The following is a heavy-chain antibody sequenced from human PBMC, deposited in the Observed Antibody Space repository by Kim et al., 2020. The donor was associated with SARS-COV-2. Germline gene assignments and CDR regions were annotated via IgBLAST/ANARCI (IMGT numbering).Heavy chain of an antibody. V-gene: IGHV3-9*01. CDR1: GFNFGDYG. J-gene: IGHJ6*02. CDR2: ISWNNAAI. CDR3: AKDIGLRLATIDYYGLDV. D-gene: IGHD5-12*01. Sequence: GGSLRLSCTASGFNFGDYGMHWVRQAPGKGLQWVSGISWNNAAIAYADSVEGRFTISRDNGRSSVYLQMNSLSAEDTDLYYCAKDIGLRLATIDYYGLDVWGQGTTVTVSS.